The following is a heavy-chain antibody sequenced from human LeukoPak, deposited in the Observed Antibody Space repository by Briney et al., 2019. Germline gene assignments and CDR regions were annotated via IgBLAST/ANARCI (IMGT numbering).Heavy chain of an antibody. J-gene: IGHJ6*03. V-gene: IGHV4-39*01. CDR1: SGSVSSSSSY. D-gene: IGHD3/OR15-3a*01. CDR3: VRQDSDYYYYYLDV. Sequence: SETLSLTCTVSSGSVSSSSSYWAWIRQPPGRGLEWIGSVYYSGTTYYNTSLESRVTISEDTSRNRFSLMLSSVTAADTAVYYCVRQDSDYYYYYLDVWGEGTTVIVSS. CDR2: VYYSGTT.